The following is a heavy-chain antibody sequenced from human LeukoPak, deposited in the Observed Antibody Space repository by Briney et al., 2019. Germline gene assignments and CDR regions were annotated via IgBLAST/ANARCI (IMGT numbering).Heavy chain of an antibody. CDR1: GFTFSSYS. V-gene: IGHV3-21*01. Sequence: PGGSLRLSCAASGFTFSSYSMNWVRQAPGKGLEWVSSISSSSSYIYYADSVKGRFTISRDNAKNSLYLQMNSLRAEDTAVYYCARGGIYWSGYESEHIDFDYWGQGTLVTVSS. J-gene: IGHJ4*02. D-gene: IGHD5-12*01. CDR3: ARGGIYWSGYESEHIDFDY. CDR2: ISSSSSYI.